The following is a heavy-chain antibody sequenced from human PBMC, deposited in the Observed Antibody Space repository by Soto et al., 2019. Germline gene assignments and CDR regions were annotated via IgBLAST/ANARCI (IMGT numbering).Heavy chain of an antibody. Sequence: GGSLRLSCAASGFTFSSYSMNWVRQAPGKGLEWVSSISSSSSYIYYADSVKGRFTISRDNAKNSLYLQMNSLRAEDTAVYYCASDLERPYYSSGWTDWGQGTLVTVYS. J-gene: IGHJ4*02. V-gene: IGHV3-21*01. D-gene: IGHD6-19*01. CDR2: ISSSSSYI. CDR3: ASDLERPYYSSGWTD. CDR1: GFTFSSYS.